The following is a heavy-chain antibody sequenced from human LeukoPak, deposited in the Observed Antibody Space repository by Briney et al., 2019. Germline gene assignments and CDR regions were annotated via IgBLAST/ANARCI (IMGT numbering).Heavy chain of an antibody. Sequence: LPGGSLRLSCAASGFTFSSYWMHWVRQAPGKGLVWVSRINSDGSSTFYADSVKGRFTTSRDNAENTVYLQMNSLRADDTAVYYCARIPGGSGSQYDYWGQGTLVIVSS. CDR3: ARIPGGSGSQYDY. V-gene: IGHV3-74*01. D-gene: IGHD3-10*01. CDR2: INSDGSST. CDR1: GFTFSSYW. J-gene: IGHJ4*02.